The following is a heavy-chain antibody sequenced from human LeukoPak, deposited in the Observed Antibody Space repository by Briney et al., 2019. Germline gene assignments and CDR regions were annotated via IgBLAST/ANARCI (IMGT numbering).Heavy chain of an antibody. CDR1: GFTFSSYS. CDR2: ISSSSSYI. J-gene: IGHJ4*02. Sequence: GGSLTLACAASGFTFSSYSMNWVRQAPGKGLEWVPSISSSSSYIYYADSVKGRFTISRDNAKNSLYLQMNSLRAEDTAVYYCARGDSSGWYYFDYWGQGTLVTVSS. CDR3: ARGDSSGWYYFDY. V-gene: IGHV3-21*01. D-gene: IGHD6-19*01.